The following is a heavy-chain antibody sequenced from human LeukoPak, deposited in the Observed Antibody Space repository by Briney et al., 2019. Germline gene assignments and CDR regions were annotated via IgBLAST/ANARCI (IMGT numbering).Heavy chain of an antibody. D-gene: IGHD6-13*01. CDR2: IYYSGST. V-gene: IGHV4-39*07. CDR1: GGSISSSSYY. Sequence: PSETLSLTCTVSGGSISSSSYYWGWIRQPPGKGLEWIGSIYYSGSTYYNPSLKSRVTISVDTSKNQFSLKLSSVTAADTAVYYCARDKGSSSWPARVNWFDPWGQGTLVTVSS. J-gene: IGHJ5*02. CDR3: ARDKGSSSWPARVNWFDP.